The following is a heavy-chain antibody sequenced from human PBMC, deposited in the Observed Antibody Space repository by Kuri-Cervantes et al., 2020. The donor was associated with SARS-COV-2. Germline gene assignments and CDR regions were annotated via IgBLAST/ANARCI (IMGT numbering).Heavy chain of an antibody. D-gene: IGHD3-10*01. CDR1: GGSISSYC. Sequence: SETLSLTCTVSGGSISSYCWSWIRQPPGKGLEWIGYIYYSGSTNYNPSLKSRVTISVDTSKNQFSLKLSSVTAADTAVYYCARGWDYGSGSYYPGGDYGMDVWGQGTTVTVSS. CDR2: IYYSGST. J-gene: IGHJ6*02. CDR3: ARGWDYGSGSYYPGGDYGMDV. V-gene: IGHV4-59*01.